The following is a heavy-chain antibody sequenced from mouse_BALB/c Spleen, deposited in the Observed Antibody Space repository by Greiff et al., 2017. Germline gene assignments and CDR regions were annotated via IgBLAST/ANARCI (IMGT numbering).Heavy chain of an antibody. D-gene: IGHD2-2*01. V-gene: IGHV5-6-5*01. Sequence: EVQRVESGGGLVKPGGSLKLSCAASGFIFSSYAMSWVRQTPEKRLEWVASISSGGGTYYPDSVKGRFTISRDNARNILYLQMSSLRSEDTAMYYCARGYGYNSLYAMDYWGQGTSVTVSS. CDR2: ISSGGGT. CDR3: ARGYGYNSLYAMDY. CDR1: GFIFSSYA. J-gene: IGHJ4*01.